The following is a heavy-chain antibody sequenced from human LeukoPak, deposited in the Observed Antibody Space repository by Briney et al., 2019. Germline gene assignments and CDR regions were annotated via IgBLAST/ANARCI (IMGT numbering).Heavy chain of an antibody. V-gene: IGHV4-39*07. J-gene: IGHJ4*02. D-gene: IGHD4-23*01. CDR3: ARTLGNPGFYFDY. Sequence: PSETLSLTCTVSGGSISSSSYYWGWIRQPPGKGLEWIGSIYYSGSTYYNPSLKSRVTISVDTSKNQFSLKLSSVTAADTAVYYRARTLGNPGFYFDYWGQGTLVTVSS. CDR2: IYYSGST. CDR1: GGSISSSSYY.